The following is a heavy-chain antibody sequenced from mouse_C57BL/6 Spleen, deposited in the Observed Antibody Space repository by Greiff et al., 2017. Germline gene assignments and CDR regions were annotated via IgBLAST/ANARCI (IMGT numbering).Heavy chain of an antibody. CDR1: GFTFSDYY. D-gene: IGHD2-4*01. V-gene: IGHV5-16*01. Sequence: DVKLVESEGGLVQPGSSMKLSCTASGFTFSDYYMAWVRQVPEKGLEWVANINYDGSSTYYMDSLKSRFIISRDNAKNILYLQMSSLKSEDTATYYCARDRGYDYDGFAYWCQGTLVTVSA. CDR3: ARDRGYDYDGFAY. J-gene: IGHJ3*01. CDR2: INYDGSST.